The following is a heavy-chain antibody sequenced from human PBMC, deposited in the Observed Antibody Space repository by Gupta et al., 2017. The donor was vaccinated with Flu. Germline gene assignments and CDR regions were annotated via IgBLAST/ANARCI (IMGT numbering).Heavy chain of an antibody. Sequence: EVQLLESGGGLVQPGESLRLSCAASGFTFSTYWMHWVRQVPGKGLVWVSRIKSDGSGASYADSVEGRFTISKDNAKNILYLEMNSLRAEDTAIYFCARDRDGAHYYMDVWGKGTTVTVSS. CDR1: GFTFSTYW. D-gene: IGHD1-26*01. V-gene: IGHV3-74*01. CDR3: ARDRDGAHYYMDV. CDR2: IKSDGSGA. J-gene: IGHJ6*03.